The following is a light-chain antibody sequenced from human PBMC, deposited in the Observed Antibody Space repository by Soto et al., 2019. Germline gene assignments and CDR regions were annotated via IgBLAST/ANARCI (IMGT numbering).Light chain of an antibody. J-gene: IGKJ1*01. CDR2: GAS. CDR3: QQYGSSPRT. Sequence: EIVLTQSPGTLSLSPGERATLSCRASQSVSSSYLAWYQQKPGQAPRLLIYGASSRATGIPDRFSGSGSGTDFTLTISRLESEDFAVYYCQQYGSSPRTFGQGTKEDI. CDR1: QSVSSSY. V-gene: IGKV3-20*01.